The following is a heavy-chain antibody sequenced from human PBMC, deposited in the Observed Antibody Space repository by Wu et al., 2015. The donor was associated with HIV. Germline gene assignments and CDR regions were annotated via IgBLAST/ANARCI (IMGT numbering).Heavy chain of an antibody. D-gene: IGHD1-1*01. CDR2: ISAYNGNT. Sequence: QVQLVQSGAEVKKPGASVKVSCKASGYTFTSYGISWVRQAPGQGLEWMGWISAYNGNTNYAQKLQGRVTMTTDTSTSTAYMELRSLRSDDTAVYYCARDNWNLRVDYYYYMDVWGKGTTVTVSS. V-gene: IGHV1-18*01. CDR3: ARDNWNLRVDYYYYMDV. CDR1: GYTFTSYG. J-gene: IGHJ6*03.